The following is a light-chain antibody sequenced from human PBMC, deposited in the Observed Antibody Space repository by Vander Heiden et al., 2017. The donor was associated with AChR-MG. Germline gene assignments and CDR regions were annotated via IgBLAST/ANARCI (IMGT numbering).Light chain of an antibody. Sequence: QPVLTHPPSASAPLGAPVTLTCPLSSGHINYKVDWCQESPTKCHRLVMPAGTGGIVVSKRDGIPDRFSVLGSGLNRSLTTTKTQEEDKSDADCGAYYDTGSNIVYPLVIGGGTKLNVL. CDR1: SGHINYK. V-gene: IGLV9-49*03. J-gene: IGLJ3*02. CDR2: AGTGGIVV. CDR3: GAYYDTGSNIVYPLV.